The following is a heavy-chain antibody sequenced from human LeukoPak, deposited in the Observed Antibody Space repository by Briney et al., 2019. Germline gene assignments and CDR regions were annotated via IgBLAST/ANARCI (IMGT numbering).Heavy chain of an antibody. J-gene: IGHJ6*02. CDR2: ISSSSSTI. CDR1: GFTFSSYS. V-gene: IGHV3-48*04. CDR3: ASPAGTILQGYYYYGMDV. Sequence: GGSLRLSCAASGFTFSSYSMNWVRQAPGKGLEWVSYISSSSSTIYYADSVKGRFTISRDNAKNSLYLQMNSLRAEDTAVYYCASPAGTILQGYYYYGMDVWGQGTTVTVSS. D-gene: IGHD6-13*01.